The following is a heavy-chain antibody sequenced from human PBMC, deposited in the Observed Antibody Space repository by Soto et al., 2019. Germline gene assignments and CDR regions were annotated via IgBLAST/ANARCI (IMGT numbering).Heavy chain of an antibody. J-gene: IGHJ3*02. CDR1: GYTFTSYD. V-gene: IGHV1-8*01. D-gene: IGHD6-6*01. CDR2: MNPNSGNT. CDR3: ARVLKRLRYTYSSSSVDATDI. Sequence: GASVKVSCKASGYTFTSYDINWVRQAPGQGLEWMGWMNPNSGNTGYAQKFQGRVTMTRNTSISTAYMELSSLRSEDTAVCYCARVLKRLRYTYSSSSVDATDIWGQGTMVTLSS.